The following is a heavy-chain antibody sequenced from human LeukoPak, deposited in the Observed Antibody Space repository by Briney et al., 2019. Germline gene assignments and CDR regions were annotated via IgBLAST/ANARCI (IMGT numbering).Heavy chain of an antibody. V-gene: IGHV1-69*13. Sequence: SVKVSCKASGYTFTGYYMHWVRQAPGQGLEWMGGIIPIFGTANYAQKFQGRVTITADESTSTAYMELSSLRSEDTAVYYCARDRYGPAAAIEEGYWGQGTLVTVSS. CDR1: GYTFTGYY. CDR3: ARDRYGPAAAIEEGY. CDR2: IIPIFGTA. J-gene: IGHJ4*02. D-gene: IGHD2-2*01.